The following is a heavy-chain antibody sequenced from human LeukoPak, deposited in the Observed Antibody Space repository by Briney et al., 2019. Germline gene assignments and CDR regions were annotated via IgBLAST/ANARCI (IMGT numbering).Heavy chain of an antibody. V-gene: IGHV4-31*03. Sequence: SETLSPTCTVSGGSISSGGYYWSWIRQHPGRGLEWIGYIYYSGSTYYNPSLKSRVTISVDTSKNQFSLKLSSVTAADTAVYYCARKYPDHWFDPWGQGTLVTVSS. CDR3: ARKYPDHWFDP. CDR1: GGSISSGGYY. J-gene: IGHJ5*02. CDR2: IYYSGST. D-gene: IGHD6-6*01.